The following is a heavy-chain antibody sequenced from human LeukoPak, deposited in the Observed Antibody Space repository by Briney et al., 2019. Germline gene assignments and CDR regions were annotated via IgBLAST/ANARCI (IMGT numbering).Heavy chain of an antibody. V-gene: IGHV4-59*08. Sequence: PSETLSLTCTVSGGSISSYYWSWIRQHPGKGLEWIGYIYYSGSTNYNPSLKSRVTISVDTSKNQFSLKLSSVTAADTAVYYCARHGGRDGYNFDYWGQGTLVTVSS. CDR1: GGSISSYY. CDR3: ARHGGRDGYNFDY. CDR2: IYYSGST. J-gene: IGHJ4*02. D-gene: IGHD5-24*01.